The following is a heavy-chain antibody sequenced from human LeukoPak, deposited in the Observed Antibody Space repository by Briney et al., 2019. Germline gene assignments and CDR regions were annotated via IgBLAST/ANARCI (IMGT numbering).Heavy chain of an antibody. J-gene: IGHJ6*04. Sequence: GGSLRLSCAASGFTFSSYEMNWVRQAPGKGLEWVSDISSSGSNIYYADSVKGRFTISRDNAKNSLYLQMNSLRAADTAVYYCAREHVLIWFGELISGGIDVWGKGTTVTVSS. D-gene: IGHD3-10*01. CDR1: GFTFSSYE. CDR3: AREHVLIWFGELISGGIDV. CDR2: ISSSGSNI. V-gene: IGHV3-48*03.